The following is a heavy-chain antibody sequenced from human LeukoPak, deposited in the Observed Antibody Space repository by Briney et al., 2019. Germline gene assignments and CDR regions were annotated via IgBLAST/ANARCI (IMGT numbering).Heavy chain of an antibody. CDR1: EGTFSSYA. Sequence: SVKVSCKASEGTFSSYAISWVRQAPGQGLEWMGRIIPILGIANYAQKFQGRVTITADKSTRTAYMELSSLRSEDTAVYYCATDYYGSGSYSLSFDYWGQGTLVTVSS. D-gene: IGHD3-10*01. J-gene: IGHJ4*02. CDR2: IIPILGIA. V-gene: IGHV1-69*04. CDR3: ATDYYGSGSYSLSFDY.